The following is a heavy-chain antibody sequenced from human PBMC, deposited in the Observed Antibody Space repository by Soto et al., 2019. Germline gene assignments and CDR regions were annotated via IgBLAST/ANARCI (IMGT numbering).Heavy chain of an antibody. Sequence: ASETLSLTCTVSGGSISSSSYYWGWIRQPPGEGLEWIGSIYYTGSTYYNPSLKSRITISVDTSKNQFSLKLSSVTAADTAGYYCASIVVPANYYYHYMDVWGKGTTVTVSS. CDR3: ASIVVPANYYYHYMDV. CDR2: IYYTGST. D-gene: IGHD2-2*01. J-gene: IGHJ6*03. CDR1: GGSISSSSYY. V-gene: IGHV4-39*01.